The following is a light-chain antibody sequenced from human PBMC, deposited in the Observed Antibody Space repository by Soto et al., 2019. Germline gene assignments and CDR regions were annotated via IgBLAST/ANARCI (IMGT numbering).Light chain of an antibody. J-gene: IGKJ5*01. Sequence: VVAQCPVKLYLSPGERATLSCRASQSVSSNLAWYQQKPGQAPRLLIYGASTRATGIPARFSGSGSGTEFTLTISSLQSEDFAVYYCQQYYSWPITFGHRIRLVMK. V-gene: IGKV3-15*01. CDR3: QQYYSWPIT. CDR2: GAS. CDR1: QSVSSN.